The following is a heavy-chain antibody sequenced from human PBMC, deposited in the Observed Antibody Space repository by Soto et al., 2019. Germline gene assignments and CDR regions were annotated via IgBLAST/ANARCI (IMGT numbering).Heavy chain of an antibody. CDR3: ARGWGRIFDY. J-gene: IGHJ4*02. V-gene: IGHV4-34*01. Sequence: SETLSLTCAVYGGSFSGYYWSWIRQPPGKGLEWIGEINHSGSTNYNPSLKSRVTISVDTSKNQFSLKLSSVTAADTAVYYCARGWGRIFDYWGQETLVTVPS. CDR2: INHSGST. D-gene: IGHD3-16*01. CDR1: GGSFSGYY.